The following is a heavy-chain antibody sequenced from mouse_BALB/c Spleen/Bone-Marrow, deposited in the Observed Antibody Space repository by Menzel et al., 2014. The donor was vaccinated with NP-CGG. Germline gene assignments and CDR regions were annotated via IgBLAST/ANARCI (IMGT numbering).Heavy chain of an antibody. CDR1: GFNIKDTY. V-gene: IGHV14-3*02. CDR3: ASYRYGWYFDV. CDR2: IDPAIFT. Sequence: VQLQQSGAELVKPGASVKLSYTASGFNIKDTYLHWVKQRPEQGLDWIGRIDPAIFTKYDPKFQGKATITAGTSSNTAYLHLSSLTSEDTAVYYCASYRYGWYFDVWGAGTTVTVSS. J-gene: IGHJ1*01. D-gene: IGHD2-14*01.